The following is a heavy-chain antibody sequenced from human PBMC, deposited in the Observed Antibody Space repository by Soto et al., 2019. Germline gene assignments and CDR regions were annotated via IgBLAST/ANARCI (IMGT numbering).Heavy chain of an antibody. D-gene: IGHD4-17*01. CDR1: GGTFSSYA. Sequence: QVQLVQSGAEVKKPGSSVKVSCKASGGTFSSYAISWVRQAPGQGLEWMGGIIPIFGTANYAQKFQGRAMITADESTSTAYMELSSLRSEDTAMYYCARGPPPTVTTRFDPWGHGTRVTVSS. J-gene: IGHJ5*02. V-gene: IGHV1-69*12. CDR3: ARGPPPTVTTRFDP. CDR2: IIPIFGTA.